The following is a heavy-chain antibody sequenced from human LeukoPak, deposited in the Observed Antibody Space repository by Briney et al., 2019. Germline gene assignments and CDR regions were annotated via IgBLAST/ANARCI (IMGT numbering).Heavy chain of an antibody. CDR1: GYTFTSYG. CDR2: ISAYNGNT. CDR3: SREERFGELIQIDY. V-gene: IGHV1-18*01. D-gene: IGHD3-10*01. Sequence: GASVKVSCKASGYTFTSYGISWVRQAPGQGLEWMGWISAYNGNTNYAQKLQGRVTMTTDTSTSTAYMELRSLRSDDTAVFFCSREERFGELIQIDYWGQGTLVTVSS. J-gene: IGHJ4*02.